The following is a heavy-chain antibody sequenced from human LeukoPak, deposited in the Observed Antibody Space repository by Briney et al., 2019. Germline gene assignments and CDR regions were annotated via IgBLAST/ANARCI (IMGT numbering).Heavy chain of an antibody. J-gene: IGHJ3*02. CDR1: GGSISSYY. D-gene: IGHD5-12*01. Sequence: SETLSLTCIVSGGSISSYYWSWIRQPAGKGLEWIGRIYTSGSTNYNPSLKSRVTMSVDTSKNQFSLKLSSVTAADTAVYYCASIRWISRRVFDAFDIWGQGTMVTVSS. V-gene: IGHV4-4*07. CDR3: ASIRWISRRVFDAFDI. CDR2: IYTSGST.